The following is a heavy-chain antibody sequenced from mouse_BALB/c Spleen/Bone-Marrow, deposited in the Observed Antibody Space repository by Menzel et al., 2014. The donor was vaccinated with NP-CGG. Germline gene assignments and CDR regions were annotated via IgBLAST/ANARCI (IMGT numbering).Heavy chain of an antibody. CDR2: IYPGSGST. V-gene: IGHV1-77*01. CDR1: GYTFTDYV. Sequence: VQGVESGPELVKPGASVKMSCKASGYTFTDYVISWVKQRTGQGLEWIGEIYPGSGSTYYNEKFKGKATPTADKSSNTAYMQLSSLTSEDSAVYFCARGGGYGSSWFAYWGQGTLVTVSA. J-gene: IGHJ3*01. D-gene: IGHD1-1*01. CDR3: ARGGGYGSSWFAY.